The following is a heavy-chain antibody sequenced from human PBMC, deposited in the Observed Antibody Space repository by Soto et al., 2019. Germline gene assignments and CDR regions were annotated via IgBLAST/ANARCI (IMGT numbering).Heavy chain of an antibody. D-gene: IGHD3-16*01. J-gene: IGHJ4*02. Sequence: SEPLSLSCAIYAASFASLTRSWVRQSPGKGREWVGEIPPGGSPNYNPCLKCRVTISGDTAKNQFSLDLSSLTAADSAVYYCATYYVGTIMQDYWGQGTLVTVSA. V-gene: IGHV4-34*01. CDR3: ATYYVGTIMQDY. CDR2: IPPGGSP. CDR1: AASFASLT.